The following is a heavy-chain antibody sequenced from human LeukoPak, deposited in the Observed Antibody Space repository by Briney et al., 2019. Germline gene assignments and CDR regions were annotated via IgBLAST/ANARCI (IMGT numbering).Heavy chain of an antibody. CDR1: GYTFTGYY. D-gene: IGHD2-2*01. J-gene: IGHJ4*02. Sequence: ASVKVSCKASGYTFTGYYMHRVRQAPGQGLEWMGWINPNSGGTNYAQKFQGRVTMTRDTSISTAYMELSRLRSDDTAVYYCARDEIDIVVVPAAIHFDYWGQGTLVTVSS. CDR2: INPNSGGT. V-gene: IGHV1-2*02. CDR3: ARDEIDIVVVPAAIHFDY.